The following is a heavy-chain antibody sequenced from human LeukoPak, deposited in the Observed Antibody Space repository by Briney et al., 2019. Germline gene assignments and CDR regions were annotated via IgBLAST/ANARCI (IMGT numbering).Heavy chain of an antibody. V-gene: IGHV3-23*01. CDR3: AKQSAGSAAWYSLHYDF. D-gene: IGHD6-13*01. Sequence: AGGFVTLSCAASVFTLSSYAITWVRHAPWRGREWVLSVDGGGGGTYYADSVKGRFTISRDNSKDTLYLQMNGLRAEDTAVYFCAKQSAGSAAWYSLHYDFWGQGTLVTVSS. CDR1: VFTLSSYA. J-gene: IGHJ4*02. CDR2: VDGGGGGT.